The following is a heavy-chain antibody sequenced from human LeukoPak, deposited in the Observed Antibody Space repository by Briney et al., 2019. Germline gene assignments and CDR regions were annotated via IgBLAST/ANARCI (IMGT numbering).Heavy chain of an antibody. Sequence: PARSLRLSCPASGFTFTSHDMHWVRQPTGKGLQWVSAIGTAGDTYSPGSVKGRFTISRENAKNSLYLQMNILRAGDTAVYYCARTQLLSDAFDIWGQGTMVTVSS. CDR2: IGTAGDT. J-gene: IGHJ3*02. CDR3: ARTQLLSDAFDI. CDR1: GFTFTSHD. D-gene: IGHD2-2*01. V-gene: IGHV3-13*04.